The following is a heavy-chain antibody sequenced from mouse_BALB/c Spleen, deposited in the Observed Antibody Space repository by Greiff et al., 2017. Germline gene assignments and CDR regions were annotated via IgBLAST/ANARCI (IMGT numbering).Heavy chain of an antibody. D-gene: IGHD1-1*01. CDR1: GFTFSSYG. Sequence: EVHLVESGGDLVKPGGSLKLSCAASGFTFSSYGMSWVRQTPDKRLEWVATISSGGSYTYYPDSVKGRFTISRDNAKNTLYLQMSSLKSEDTAMYYCARRVYYAWFAYWGQGTLVTVSA. CDR2: ISSGGSYT. CDR3: ARRVYYAWFAY. J-gene: IGHJ3*01. V-gene: IGHV5-6*01.